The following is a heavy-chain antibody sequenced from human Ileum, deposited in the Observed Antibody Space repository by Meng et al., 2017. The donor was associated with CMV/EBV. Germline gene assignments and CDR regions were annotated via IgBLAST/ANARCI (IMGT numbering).Heavy chain of an antibody. CDR1: GFTFSSYE. CDR3: ARDRYQNDILTGTYYYYGMDV. D-gene: IGHD3-9*01. CDR2: ISSSGSTI. V-gene: IGHV3-48*03. Sequence: GGSLRLSCAASGFTFSSYEMNWVRQAPGKGLEWVSYISSSGSTIYYADSVKGRFTISRDNAKNSLYLQMNSLRVEDTAVYYCARDRYQNDILTGTYYYYGMDVWGQGTTVTVSS. J-gene: IGHJ6*02.